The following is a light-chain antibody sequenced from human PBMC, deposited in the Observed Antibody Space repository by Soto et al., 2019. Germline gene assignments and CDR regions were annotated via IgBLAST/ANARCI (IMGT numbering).Light chain of an antibody. Sequence: QSALTQPASVSGSPGQSITVSCTGTSSDIGGHNYVSWYQQHPGKVPKLIIYEVSNRPSGVSNRFSGSKSGNTASLTVSGLQAEDEADYYCTSYTTPSTVVFGGGTKVTVL. J-gene: IGLJ2*01. CDR3: TSYTTPSTVV. V-gene: IGLV2-14*01. CDR2: EVS. CDR1: SSDIGGHNY.